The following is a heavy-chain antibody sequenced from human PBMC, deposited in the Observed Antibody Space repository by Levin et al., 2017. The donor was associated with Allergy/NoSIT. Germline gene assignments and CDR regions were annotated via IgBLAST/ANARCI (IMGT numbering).Heavy chain of an antibody. CDR1: GGTFSSYA. D-gene: IGHD6-25*01. Sequence: ASVKVSCKASGGTFSSYAISWVRQAPGQGLEWMGGIIPIFGTANYAQKFQGRVTITADESTSTAYMELSSLRSEDTAVYYCARDGYSSGRPFDYWGQGTLVTVSS. V-gene: IGHV1-69*13. CDR3: ARDGYSSGRPFDY. J-gene: IGHJ4*02. CDR2: IIPIFGTA.